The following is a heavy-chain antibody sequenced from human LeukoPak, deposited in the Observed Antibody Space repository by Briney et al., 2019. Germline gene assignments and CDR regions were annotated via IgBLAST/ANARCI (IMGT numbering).Heavy chain of an antibody. J-gene: IGHJ4*02. V-gene: IGHV1-2*06. D-gene: IGHD1-26*01. Sequence: ASVKVSCKASGYTFIGYYMHWVRQAPGQGLEWMGRINPDSGDTNYAQHFQGRVTMTRDTSISTVYMELSSLSYDDTAVYYCARDLSSTPHWELDYWGQGTLVTVSS. CDR1: GYTFIGYY. CDR3: ARDLSSTPHWELDY. CDR2: INPDSGDT.